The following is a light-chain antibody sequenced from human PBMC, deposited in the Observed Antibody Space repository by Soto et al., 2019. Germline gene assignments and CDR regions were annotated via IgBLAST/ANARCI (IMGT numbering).Light chain of an antibody. J-gene: IGLJ1*01. Sequence: QPVLTQPPSASGSPGQSVTISCTGTSSDVGGYNYVSWYQQHPGKAPKLLIYAVSKRPSGVPDRFSGSKSGNTASLTVSGLQAEDEADYYCSSYAGSDTYVFGTGTKVTVL. V-gene: IGLV2-8*01. CDR1: SSDVGGYNY. CDR2: AVS. CDR3: SSYAGSDTYV.